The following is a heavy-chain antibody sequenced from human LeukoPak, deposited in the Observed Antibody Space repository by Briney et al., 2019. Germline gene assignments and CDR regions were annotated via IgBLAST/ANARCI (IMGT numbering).Heavy chain of an antibody. J-gene: IGHJ4*02. CDR2: ISRTGTT. CDR3: AKESILTCYVEC. V-gene: IGHV3-23*01. Sequence: PGGSLRLSCAASGFTFSSYAMSWVRQAPGKGLEWVSPISRTGTTYYADSVKGRFTSSRDNSKNTLYLQMNSLRAEDTAIYYCAKESILTCYVECWGQGTLVTVSS. CDR1: GFTFSSYA. D-gene: IGHD3-9*01.